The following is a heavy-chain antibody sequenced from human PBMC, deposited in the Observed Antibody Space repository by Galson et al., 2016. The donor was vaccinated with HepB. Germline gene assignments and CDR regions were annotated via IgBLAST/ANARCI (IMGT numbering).Heavy chain of an antibody. V-gene: IGHV3-23*01. D-gene: IGHD1-26*01. CDR3: TKDVGPIFYDY. CDR1: GFTFSHFA. Sequence: SLRLSCAASGFTFSHFAMAWGHQAPGKGLEWVSTIGCGGGNTPYADSVKGRSTISRANSKNRLYLQMNSLRAEDTAVYHWTKDVGPIFYDYWGQGTLVTVSS. J-gene: IGHJ4*02. CDR2: IGCGGGNT.